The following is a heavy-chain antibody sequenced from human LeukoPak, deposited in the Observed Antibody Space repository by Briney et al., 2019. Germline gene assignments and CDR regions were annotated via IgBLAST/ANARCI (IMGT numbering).Heavy chain of an antibody. CDR3: AKDYRLFGSYMDV. CDR2: ISSSSSYI. Sequence: PGGSLRLSCAASGFTFSSYSMNWVRQAPGKGLEWVSSISSSSSYIYYADSVKGRFTISRDNAKNSLYLQMNSLRAEDTAVYYCAKDYRLFGSYMDVWGKGTTVTVSS. CDR1: GFTFSSYS. V-gene: IGHV3-21*01. J-gene: IGHJ6*03. D-gene: IGHD3-3*01.